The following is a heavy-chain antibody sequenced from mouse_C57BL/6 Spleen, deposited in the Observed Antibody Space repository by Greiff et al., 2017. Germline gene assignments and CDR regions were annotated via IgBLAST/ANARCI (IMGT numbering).Heavy chain of an antibody. V-gene: IGHV1-81*01. CDR1: GYTFTSYG. J-gene: IGHJ3*01. D-gene: IGHD3-2*02. Sequence: QVQLQQSGAELARPGASVKLSCKASGYTFTSYGISWVKQRTGQGLEWIGEIYPRSGNTYYNEQFKGKATLTADKSSSTAYMGVRSLISEDSAVYFCARWGSGSAYWGQETLVTVSA. CDR2: IYPRSGNT. CDR3: ARWGSGSAY.